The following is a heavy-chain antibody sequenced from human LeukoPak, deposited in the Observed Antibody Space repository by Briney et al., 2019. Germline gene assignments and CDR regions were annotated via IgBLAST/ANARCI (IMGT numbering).Heavy chain of an antibody. V-gene: IGHV3-30*04. D-gene: IGHD3-10*01. J-gene: IGHJ4*02. Sequence: GGSLRLSCAASGFTFSPYAMHWVRQAPGKGLEWVAIISYDGSNKYYADSAKGRFTISRDNSKNTLYLQMNSLRTEDTAVYYCAREGGSYYGFDYWGQGTLVTVSS. CDR1: GFTFSPYA. CDR3: AREGGSYYGFDY. CDR2: ISYDGSNK.